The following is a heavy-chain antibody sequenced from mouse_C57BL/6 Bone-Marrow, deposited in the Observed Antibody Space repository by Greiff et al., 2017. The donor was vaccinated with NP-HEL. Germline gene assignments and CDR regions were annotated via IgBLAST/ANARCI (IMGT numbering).Heavy chain of an antibody. Sequence: VQLQQSGPELVRPGASVKISCKAPGYTFTSYWMQWVRQRPGQGLEWIGGIFPGSGSTYYNEKFKGKATLTVDTSSSTAYMHLSSLTSEDAAVYCCAVYGSSYNWGQGTTLTVSS. CDR3: AVYGSSYN. V-gene: IGHV1-56*01. CDR2: IFPGSGST. J-gene: IGHJ2*01. CDR1: GYTFTSYW. D-gene: IGHD1-1*01.